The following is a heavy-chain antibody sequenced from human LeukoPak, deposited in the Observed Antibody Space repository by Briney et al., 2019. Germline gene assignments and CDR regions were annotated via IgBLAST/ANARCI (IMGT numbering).Heavy chain of an antibody. Sequence: SETLSLTCTVSGGSISSYYWSWIRQPPGKGLEWIGYIYYSGSTNYNPSLKSRVTISVDTSKNQFSLKLSSVTAADTAVYYCARALYSSSFYYYYYMDAWGKGTTVTVSS. CDR2: IYYSGST. CDR3: ARALYSSSFYYYYYMDA. V-gene: IGHV4-59*01. D-gene: IGHD6-6*01. CDR1: GGSISSYY. J-gene: IGHJ6*03.